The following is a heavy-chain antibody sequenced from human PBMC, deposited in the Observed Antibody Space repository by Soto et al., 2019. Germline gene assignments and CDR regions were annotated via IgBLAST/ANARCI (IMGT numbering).Heavy chain of an antibody. D-gene: IGHD3-3*01. Sequence: EASVKVSCKASGYTFTSYDINWVRQATGQGLEWMGWMNPNSGNTGYAQKFQGRVTMTRNTSISTAYMELSSLRSEDTAVYYCARGSYYDFWSGYYYYYYYMDVWGKGTTVTVSS. CDR1: GYTFTSYD. CDR3: ARGSYYDFWSGYYYYYYYMDV. V-gene: IGHV1-8*01. CDR2: MNPNSGNT. J-gene: IGHJ6*03.